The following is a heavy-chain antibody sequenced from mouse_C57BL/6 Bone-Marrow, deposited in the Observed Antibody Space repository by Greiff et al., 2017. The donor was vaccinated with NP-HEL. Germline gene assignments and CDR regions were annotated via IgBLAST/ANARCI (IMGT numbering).Heavy chain of an antibody. D-gene: IGHD1-1*01. V-gene: IGHV1-5*01. CDR3: TATTVVRALIDY. CDR2: IYPGNSDT. Sequence: VQLQQSGTVLVRPGASVKMSCKTSGYTFTSYWMHWVKQRPGQGLEWIGAIYPGNSDTRYNQKFKGKAKLTAVTSASTAYMELSSLTNEDSAVYYCTATTVVRALIDYWGQGTTLTVSS. CDR1: GYTFTSYW. J-gene: IGHJ2*01.